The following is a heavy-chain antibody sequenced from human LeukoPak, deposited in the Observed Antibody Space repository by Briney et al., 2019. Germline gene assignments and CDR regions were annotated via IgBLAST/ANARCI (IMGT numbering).Heavy chain of an antibody. CDR3: AIAEMITFGEITD. J-gene: IGHJ4*02. Sequence: SETLSLTCTVSGGSISSGSYYWSWIRQPAGKGLEWIGRIYTSGSTNYNPSLKSRVTISVDTSKNQFSLKLSSVTAADTAVYYCAIAEMITFGEITDWGQGTLVTVSS. D-gene: IGHD3-16*01. CDR2: IYTSGST. V-gene: IGHV4-61*02. CDR1: GGSISSGSYY.